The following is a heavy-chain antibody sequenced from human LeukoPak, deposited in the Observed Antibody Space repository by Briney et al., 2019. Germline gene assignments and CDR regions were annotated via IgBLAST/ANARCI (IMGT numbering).Heavy chain of an antibody. Sequence: GGSLRLSCAASGFTFSTYSMNWVRQAPGKGLEWVAFIRYDGSNKYYADSVKGRFTISRDNSKNTLYLQMNSLRAEDTAVYYCAKDPGVWGSYRMGYFDYWGQGTLVTVSS. J-gene: IGHJ4*02. D-gene: IGHD3-16*02. CDR1: GFTFSTYS. CDR3: AKDPGVWGSYRMGYFDY. V-gene: IGHV3-30*02. CDR2: IRYDGSNK.